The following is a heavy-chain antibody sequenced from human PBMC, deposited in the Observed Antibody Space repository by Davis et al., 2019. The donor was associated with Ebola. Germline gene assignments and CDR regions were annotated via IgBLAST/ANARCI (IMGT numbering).Heavy chain of an antibody. Sequence: GGSLRLSCAASGFTFSSYSMNCVRQAPWKGLEWVSSISSSSSYIYYADSVKGRFTISRDNAKNSLYLQMNSLRAEDTAVYYCARGWDIGHDYWGQGTLVTDSS. D-gene: IGHD2-15*01. J-gene: IGHJ4*02. CDR2: ISSSSSYI. CDR3: ARGWDIGHDY. CDR1: GFTFSSYS. V-gene: IGHV3-21*01.